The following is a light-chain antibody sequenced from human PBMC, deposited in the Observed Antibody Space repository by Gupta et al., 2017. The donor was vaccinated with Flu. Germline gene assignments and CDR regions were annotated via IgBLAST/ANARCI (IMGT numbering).Light chain of an antibody. V-gene: IGLV3-19*01. CDR2: GKN. CDR1: SLRSYY. Sequence: SSELTQDPALSVALGPTVRITCQGDSLRSYYASWYQQKPGQAPVLVIYGKNNRPSGIPDRFSGSSSGNTASLTITGAQAEDEADYYCNSRDSSGNHWVFGGGTKLTVL. J-gene: IGLJ3*02. CDR3: NSRDSSGNHWV.